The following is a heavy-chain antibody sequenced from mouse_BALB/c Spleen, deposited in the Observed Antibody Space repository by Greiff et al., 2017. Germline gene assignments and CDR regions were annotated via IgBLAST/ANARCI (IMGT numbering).Heavy chain of an antibody. D-gene: IGHD1-1*01. CDR1: GFSLTSYG. Sequence: VKVVESGPDLVAPSQSLSITCTVSGFSLTSYGVHWVRQPPGKGLEWLVVIWSDGSTTYNSALKSRLSISKDNSKSQVFLKMNSLQTDDTAMYDCARHDRIPTESRGYAMDYWGQGTSVTVSS. CDR2: IWSDGST. V-gene: IGHV2-6-2*01. J-gene: IGHJ4*01. CDR3: ARHDRIPTESRGYAMDY.